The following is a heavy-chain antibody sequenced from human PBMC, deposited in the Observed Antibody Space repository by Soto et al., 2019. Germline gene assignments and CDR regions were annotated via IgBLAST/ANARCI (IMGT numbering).Heavy chain of an antibody. V-gene: IGHV3-30-3*01. D-gene: IGHD6-13*01. CDR2: ISYDGSNK. Sequence: QVQLVESGGGVVQPGRSLRLSCAASGFTFSSYAMHWVRQAPGKGLEWVAFISYDGSNKYFADSVRGRLTISRDNSKNTLFLQMNGLRAEDTAVYYCARDLYSSNAFDYWGQGTLVTVS. CDR1: GFTFSSYA. J-gene: IGHJ4*02. CDR3: ARDLYSSNAFDY.